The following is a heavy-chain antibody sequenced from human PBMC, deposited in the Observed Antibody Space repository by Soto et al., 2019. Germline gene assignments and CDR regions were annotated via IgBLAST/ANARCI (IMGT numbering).Heavy chain of an antibody. CDR3: ARDLPYESGTKHGFDV. J-gene: IGHJ6*02. D-gene: IGHD5-12*01. Sequence: GEDLDIYCQGSGDSFNGYGITWVREVPGKGLGGMGRVDPRGAYPTYSPSCRGHVTISIARSVTTAFLQWSSLEAPDTAMYYCARDLPYESGTKHGFDVWGQGTSVTVSS. V-gene: IGHV5-10-1*01. CDR1: GDSFNGYG. CDR2: VDPRGAYP.